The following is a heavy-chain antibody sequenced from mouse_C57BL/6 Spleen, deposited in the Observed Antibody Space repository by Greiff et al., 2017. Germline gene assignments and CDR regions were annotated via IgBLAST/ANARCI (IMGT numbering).Heavy chain of an antibody. CDR3: ATGAFSGGDY. Sequence: VQLQQSGAELVRPGASVKLSCTASGFNIKDYYMHWVKQRPEQGLEWIGRIDPEDGDTESAPKFKGKATLTADTYSSTAYLQLSSLTSEDAAVYYCATGAFSGGDYWGQGTTLTVSS. CDR1: GFNIKDYY. J-gene: IGHJ2*01. CDR2: IDPEDGDT. V-gene: IGHV14-1*01. D-gene: IGHD3-1*01.